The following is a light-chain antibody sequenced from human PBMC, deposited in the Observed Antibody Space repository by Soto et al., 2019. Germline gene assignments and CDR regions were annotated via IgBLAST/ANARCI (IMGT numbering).Light chain of an antibody. V-gene: IGKV3-15*01. CDR2: AAS. CDR1: QSISRN. J-gene: IGKJ1*01. CDR3: QQYNNWPLT. Sequence: EIVMTQSPAILSVSPGERATLSCRASQSISRNLAWYQQKPGQAPRLLIYAASTRATGLPARFSGSGSGTEFTLTISSLQSEDFAVYSCQQYNNWPLTFGQGTKVDI.